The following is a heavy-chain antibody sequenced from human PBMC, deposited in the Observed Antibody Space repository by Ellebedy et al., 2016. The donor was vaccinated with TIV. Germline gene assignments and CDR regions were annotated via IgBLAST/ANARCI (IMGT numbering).Heavy chain of an antibody. CDR2: ISGFHGNT. CDR1: GYVFTSYG. J-gene: IGHJ5*02. Sequence: AASVKVSCKASGYVFTSYGISWVRQAPGHGLEWMGWISGFHGNTNYVQQFQGRVTMTRDTSTSTVYMELSSLRSEDTAVYYCARELEQWTPRAKWFDPWGQGTLVTVSS. CDR3: ARELEQWTPRAKWFDP. D-gene: IGHD6-19*01. V-gene: IGHV1-18*01.